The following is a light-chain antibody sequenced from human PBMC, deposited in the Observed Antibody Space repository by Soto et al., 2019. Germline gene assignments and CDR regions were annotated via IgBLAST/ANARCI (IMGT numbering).Light chain of an antibody. CDR2: GAS. J-gene: IGKJ4*01. V-gene: IGKV1-12*01. CDR3: QQAHNLPVT. CDR1: QDIASW. Sequence: DIRMTQSPSSVSGSVGDRVSMTCRASQDIASWLAWYQQRPGKAPVLLTFGASILQSGVSSRFSGSGAGTEFNLTINSLQPEDFGVYYCQQAHNLPVTFGGGTKVEIK.